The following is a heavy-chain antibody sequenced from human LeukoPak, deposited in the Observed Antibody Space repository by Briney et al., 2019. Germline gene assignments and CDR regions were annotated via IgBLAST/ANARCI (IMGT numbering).Heavy chain of an antibody. J-gene: IGHJ4*02. Sequence: GGSLRLSCAASGFTFSSYAMHWVRQAPGKGLEWVAVISYDGSNKYYADSVKGRFTISRDNSKNTLYLQMNSLRAEDTAVYYCARDYDAGIAAENLSYYWGQGTLVTVSS. D-gene: IGHD6-13*01. CDR3: ARDYDAGIAAENLSYY. CDR1: GFTFSSYA. CDR2: ISYDGSNK. V-gene: IGHV3-30-3*01.